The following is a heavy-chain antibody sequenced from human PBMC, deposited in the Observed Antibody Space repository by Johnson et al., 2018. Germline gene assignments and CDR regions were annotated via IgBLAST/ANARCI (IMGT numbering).Heavy chain of an antibody. D-gene: IGHD3-16*02. CDR1: GFTFSSYG. CDR3: AREVAPYDYVWRSYRYSEYFQH. V-gene: IGHV3-33*01. CDR2: IWYDGSNK. J-gene: IGHJ1*01. Sequence: QVQLVQSGGGVVQPGRSLRLSCAASGFTFSSYGMHWVRQAPGKGLEWVAVIWYDGSNKYYADSVKGRFTISRDNSKNTLYLQMNSRGAEDTAVYYCAREVAPYDYVWRSYRYSEYFQHWGQGTLVTVSS.